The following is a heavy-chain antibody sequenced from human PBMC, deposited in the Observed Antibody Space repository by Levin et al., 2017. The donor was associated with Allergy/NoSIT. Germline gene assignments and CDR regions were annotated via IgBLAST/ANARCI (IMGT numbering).Heavy chain of an antibody. CDR1: GFTFDNFG. CDR3: TRFYCSSTNCYLMYFEH. CDR2: IRSKAYGGTT. D-gene: IGHD2-2*01. Sequence: QAGGSLRLSCTASGFTFDNFGLIWVRQAPGKGLEWVGLIRSKAYGGTTEYAASVKGRFTISRDDSKTIAYLQMNSLKTEDTAVYFCTRFYCSSTNCYLMYFEHWGQGTLVTVSS. V-gene: IGHV3-49*04. J-gene: IGHJ1*01.